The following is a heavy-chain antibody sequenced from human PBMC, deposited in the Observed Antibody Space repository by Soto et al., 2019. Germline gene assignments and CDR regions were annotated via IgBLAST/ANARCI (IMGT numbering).Heavy chain of an antibody. CDR1: GFTFSSYS. Sequence: GGSLRLSWAASGFTFSSYSMNWVRQAPGKGLEWVSSSSSSSSYIYYADSVKGRFTISRDNSKNTLYLQMNSLRAEDTAVYYCAKDLYYGDYPDRPFDYWGQGTLVTVSS. CDR3: AKDLYYGDYPDRPFDY. V-gene: IGHV3-21*04. D-gene: IGHD4-17*01. J-gene: IGHJ4*02. CDR2: SSSSSSYI.